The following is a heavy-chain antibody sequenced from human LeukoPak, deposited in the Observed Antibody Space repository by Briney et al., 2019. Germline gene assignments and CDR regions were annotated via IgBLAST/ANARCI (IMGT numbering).Heavy chain of an antibody. D-gene: IGHD3-16*01. CDR3: ARGGRYAYFLDY. J-gene: IGHJ4*02. Sequence: GGSLRLSCAASGFIFSDYWMHWVRQGPGKGLVWVSRIKSDGSSTSYAESVRGRFTISRDNAKNTVYVHMNSLRDEDTAVYYCARGGRYAYFLDYWGQGTLVTVSS. CDR1: GFIFSDYW. CDR2: IKSDGSST. V-gene: IGHV3-74*01.